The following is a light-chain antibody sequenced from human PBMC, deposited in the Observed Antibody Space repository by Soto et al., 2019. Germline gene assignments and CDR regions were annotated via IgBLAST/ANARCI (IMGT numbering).Light chain of an antibody. Sequence: EIVLTQSPGTLSLSPGERATLSCRASQSVTSSYLAWYQKKPGQAPRLLIYGASSRATGAPERFSGGGSGTDFALTISRLEPEDVAVYYGQQYGSSPRSFGQGTNLEIK. CDR2: GAS. V-gene: IGKV3-20*01. J-gene: IGKJ2*01. CDR1: QSVTSSY. CDR3: QQYGSSPRS.